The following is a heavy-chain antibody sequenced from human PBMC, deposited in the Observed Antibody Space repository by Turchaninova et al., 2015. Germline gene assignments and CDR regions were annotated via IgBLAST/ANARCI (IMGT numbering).Heavy chain of an antibody. J-gene: IGHJ1*01. CDR2: IRYDGSNK. V-gene: IGHV3-30*02. CDR1: GFTFSSYG. Sequence: QVQLVESGGGVVQPGGSRRLSCAASGFTFSSYGMPWVRQAPGKGLAWVAFIRYDGSNKYYADSVKGRFTISRDNSKNTLYLQMNSLRAEDTAVYYCAKGVAVAGRAEYFQHWGQGTLVTVSS. D-gene: IGHD6-19*01. CDR3: AKGVAVAGRAEYFQH.